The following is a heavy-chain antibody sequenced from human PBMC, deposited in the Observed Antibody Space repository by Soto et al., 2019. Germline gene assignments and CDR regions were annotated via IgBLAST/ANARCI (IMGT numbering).Heavy chain of an antibody. V-gene: IGHV3-48*02. J-gene: IGHJ4*02. CDR1: EFIFSSYS. Sequence: EVQLVESGGGLVQPGGSLRLSCAASEFIFSSYSMNWVRQAPGKGLEWVSYISSTSNTIYYADSVKGRFTISRDNAQNSLYLQMNSLRDEDTAVYYCARGGIQLWPSLVHWGQGTLVTVSS. CDR3: ARGGIQLWPSLVH. D-gene: IGHD5-18*01. CDR2: ISSTSNTI.